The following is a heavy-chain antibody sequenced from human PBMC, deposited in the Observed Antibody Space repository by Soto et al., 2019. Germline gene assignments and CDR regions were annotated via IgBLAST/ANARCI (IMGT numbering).Heavy chain of an antibody. J-gene: IGHJ2*01. V-gene: IGHV1-69*01. Sequence: QVQLVQSGAEVKKPGSSVKVSCKASGGTFSSYAISWVRQAPGQGLEWMGGIIPIFGTANYAQKFQGRVTITADESTRTGDMELSSLRSEDTAVYYCARNGPGIAAAGKCWYFDLWGRGTLVTVSS. D-gene: IGHD6-13*01. CDR2: IIPIFGTA. CDR3: ARNGPGIAAAGKCWYFDL. CDR1: GGTFSSYA.